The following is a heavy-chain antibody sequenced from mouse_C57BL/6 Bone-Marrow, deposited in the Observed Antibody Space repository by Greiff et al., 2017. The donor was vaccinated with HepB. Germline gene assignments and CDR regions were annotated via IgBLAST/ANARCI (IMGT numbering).Heavy chain of an antibody. V-gene: IGHV2-5*01. Sequence: QVQLQQSGPGLVQPSQSLSITCTVSGFSLTSYGVHWVRQSPGKGLEWLGVIWRGGSTDYNAAFMSRLSITKDNSKSQVFFKMNSLQADDTAIYYCAKGAYDYLCYFDYWGQGTTLTVSS. CDR1: GFSLTSYG. J-gene: IGHJ2*01. CDR3: AKGAYDYLCYFDY. D-gene: IGHD2-4*01. CDR2: IWRGGST.